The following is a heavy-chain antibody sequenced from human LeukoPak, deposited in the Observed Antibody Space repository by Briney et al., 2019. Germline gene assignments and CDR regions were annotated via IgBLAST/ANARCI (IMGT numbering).Heavy chain of an antibody. J-gene: IGHJ3*02. Sequence: SVKVSCKASGGTFSSYAISWVRQAPGQGLEWMGRIIPILGIANYAQKFQGRVTITADKSTSTAYMELSSLRSGDTAVYYCARVAGYYDAPGAFDIWGQGTMVTVSS. CDR3: ARVAGYYDAPGAFDI. CDR2: IIPILGIA. V-gene: IGHV1-69*04. D-gene: IGHD3-22*01. CDR1: GGTFSSYA.